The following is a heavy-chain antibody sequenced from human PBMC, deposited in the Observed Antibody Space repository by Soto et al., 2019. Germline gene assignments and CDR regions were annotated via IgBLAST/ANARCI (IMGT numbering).Heavy chain of an antibody. CDR1: GGSMRNVY. CDR3: ARAHAPTLRFDY. Sequence: SETLSLTCTVSGGSMRNVYWSWIRQPPGKRLEWIGFIFHSGNAKYNPSLKSRVTISIDTSKNQFSLSLDSVTAAATAVYFCARAHAPTLRFDYWGLGTLVTVSS. CDR2: IFHSGNA. V-gene: IGHV4-59*01. J-gene: IGHJ4*01. D-gene: IGHD2-15*01.